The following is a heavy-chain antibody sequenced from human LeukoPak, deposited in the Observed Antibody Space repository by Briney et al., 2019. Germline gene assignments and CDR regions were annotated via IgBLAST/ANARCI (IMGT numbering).Heavy chain of an antibody. CDR3: ARQVVAAKYYFDS. V-gene: IGHV4-39*01. CDR2: IYYTGST. J-gene: IGHJ4*02. D-gene: IGHD2-15*01. Sequence: SETLSLTCTVSGGSISSTRYYWGWIRQPPGKGLEWIGTIYYTGSTYYNPSLRGRVTISVDTSKNQFSLKLSSVTAADTAVYYCARQVVAAKYYFDSWGQGTLVTVSS. CDR1: GGSISSTRYY.